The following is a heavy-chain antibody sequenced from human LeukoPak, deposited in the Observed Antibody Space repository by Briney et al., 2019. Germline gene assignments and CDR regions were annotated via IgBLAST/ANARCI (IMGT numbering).Heavy chain of an antibody. CDR3: ARDLRGTNDAFDI. CDR1: GFTFSSYA. D-gene: IGHD3-16*01. CDR2: ISYDGSNK. Sequence: GGSLRLSCAASGFTFSSYAMHWVRQAPGKGLEWVAVISYDGSNKYYADSVKGRFTISRDNSKNTLYLQMNSLRAEDTAVYYCARDLRGTNDAFDIWGQGTMVTVSS. V-gene: IGHV3-30-3*01. J-gene: IGHJ3*02.